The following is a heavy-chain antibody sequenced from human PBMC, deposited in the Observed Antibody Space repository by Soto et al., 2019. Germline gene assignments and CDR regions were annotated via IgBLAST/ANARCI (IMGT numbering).Heavy chain of an antibody. CDR1: GGSISSGGYY. D-gene: IGHD6-6*01. J-gene: IGHJ5*02. V-gene: IGHV4-31*03. CDR2: IYYSGST. Sequence: TLSLTCTVSGGSISSGGYYWTWIRQHPGKGLEWIGYIYYSGSTYYNPSLKSRVTISVDTSKNQFSLNLRSVTAADTAVYYCARAGHSSSSGGANWFDPWGQGTLVTVSS. CDR3: ARAGHSSSSGGANWFDP.